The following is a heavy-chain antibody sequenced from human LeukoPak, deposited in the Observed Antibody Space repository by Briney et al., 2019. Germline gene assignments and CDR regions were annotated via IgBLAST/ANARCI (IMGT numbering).Heavy chain of an antibody. CDR1: GYSFTSYW. D-gene: IGHD2-21*02. V-gene: IGHV5-51*01. CDR3: ARHFYRGKVVTAIPADY. CDR2: IYPGDSDT. Sequence: GESLKISCKGSGYSFTSYWIGWVRQMPGKGLEWMGTIYPGDSDTRYSPSFQGQVTISADKSISTAYLQWSSLKASDTAMYYCARHFYRGKVVTAIPADYWGQGTLVTVSS. J-gene: IGHJ4*02.